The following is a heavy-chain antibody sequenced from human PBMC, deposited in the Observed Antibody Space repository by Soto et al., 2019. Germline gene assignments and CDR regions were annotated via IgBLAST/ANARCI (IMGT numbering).Heavy chain of an antibody. CDR1: GFTFSSYW. Sequence: PGGSLRLSCAASGFTFSSYWMSWVRQAPGKGLEWVANIKQDGSEKYYVDSVKGRFTISRDNAKNSLYLQMNSLRAEDTAVYYCARDPSSWGDYYDYWGQGTLVTVSS. D-gene: IGHD3-16*01. J-gene: IGHJ4*02. V-gene: IGHV3-7*05. CDR2: IKQDGSEK. CDR3: ARDPSSWGDYYDY.